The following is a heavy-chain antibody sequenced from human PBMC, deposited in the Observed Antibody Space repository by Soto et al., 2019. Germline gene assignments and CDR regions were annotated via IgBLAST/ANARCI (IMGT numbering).Heavy chain of an antibody. CDR3: ATLGYCSGGSCHGGYFQH. Sequence: QVQLQESGPGLVKPSETLSLTCTVSGGSISSYYWSWIRQPPGKGLEWIGYIYYSGSTNYNPSLKSRVTISVDTSKNQFSLKLSSVTAADTAVYYCATLGYCSGGSCHGGYFQHWGQGTLVTVSS. V-gene: IGHV4-59*01. J-gene: IGHJ1*01. CDR2: IYYSGST. CDR1: GGSISSYY. D-gene: IGHD2-15*01.